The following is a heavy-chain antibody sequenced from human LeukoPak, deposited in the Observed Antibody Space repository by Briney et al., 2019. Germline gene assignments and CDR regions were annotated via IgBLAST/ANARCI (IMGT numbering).Heavy chain of an antibody. CDR3: ARNKVDSSGYSYYFDY. Sequence: ASVKVSCKASGYTFTSYYMHWVRQAPGQGLEWMGITNPSGGSTSYAQKFQGRVTMTRDTSTSTVYMELSSLRSEDTAVYYCARNKVDSSGYSYYFDYWGQGTLVTVSS. CDR2: TNPSGGST. CDR1: GYTFTSYY. D-gene: IGHD3-22*01. J-gene: IGHJ4*02. V-gene: IGHV1-46*01.